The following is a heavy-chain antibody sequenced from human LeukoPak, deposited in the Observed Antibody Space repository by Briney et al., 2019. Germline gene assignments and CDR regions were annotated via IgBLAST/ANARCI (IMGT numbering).Heavy chain of an antibody. J-gene: IGHJ4*02. CDR3: ARDRVLSRALSLSY. CDR1: GYTFTGYY. Sequence: GASVKVSCKASGYTFTGYYMHWVRQAPGQGLEWMGWINPNSGGTNYAQKFQGRVTITADKSTSTAYMELSSLRSEDTAVYYCARDRVLSRALSLSYWGQGTLVTVSS. CDR2: INPNSGGT. V-gene: IGHV1-2*02. D-gene: IGHD2/OR15-2a*01.